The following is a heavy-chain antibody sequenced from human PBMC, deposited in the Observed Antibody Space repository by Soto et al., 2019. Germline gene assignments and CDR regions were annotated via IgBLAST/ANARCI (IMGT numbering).Heavy chain of an antibody. D-gene: IGHD2-2*01. V-gene: IGHV1-18*04. J-gene: IGHJ3*02. Sequence: GASVKVSCKASGYTFTSYGISWVRQAPGQGLEWMGWISAYNGNTNYAQKLQGRVTMTTDTSTSTAYMELRSLRSDDTAVYYCATLMNFFCCSCDDKDAYDICGQGSMV. CDR1: GYTFTSYG. CDR3: ATLMNFFCCSCDDKDAYDI. CDR2: ISAYNGNT.